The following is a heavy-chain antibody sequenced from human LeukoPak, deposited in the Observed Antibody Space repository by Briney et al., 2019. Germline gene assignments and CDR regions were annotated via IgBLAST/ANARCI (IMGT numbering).Heavy chain of an antibody. CDR3: ARLGDPYYYYYMDV. CDR1: GFSFSNYE. CDR2: ISTTGSTI. J-gene: IGHJ6*03. V-gene: IGHV3-48*03. Sequence: PGGSLRLSCAASGFSFSNYEMNWVRQAPGKGLEWVAYISTTGSTIYYAASVRGRSTFSRDNAKNSLYLQMNSLRVDDTAVYYCARLGDPYYYYYMDVWGKGTTVTVSS. D-gene: IGHD3-10*01.